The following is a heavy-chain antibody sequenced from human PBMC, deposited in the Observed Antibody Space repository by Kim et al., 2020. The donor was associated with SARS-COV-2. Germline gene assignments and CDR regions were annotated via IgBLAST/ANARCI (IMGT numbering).Heavy chain of an antibody. D-gene: IGHD6-19*01. Sequence: YADSGKGRFTISRDNSKNTLYLQMNSLRAEDTAVYYCAKDSGWYRYYFDYWGQGTLVTVSS. V-gene: IGHV3-23*01. J-gene: IGHJ4*02. CDR3: AKDSGWYRYYFDY.